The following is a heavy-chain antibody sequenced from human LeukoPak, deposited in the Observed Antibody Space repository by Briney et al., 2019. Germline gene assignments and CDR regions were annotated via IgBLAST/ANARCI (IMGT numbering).Heavy chain of an antibody. V-gene: IGHV3-53*04. Sequence: GGSLRLSCAASGFTVSSNYMSWVRQAPGKGLEWVSLIFSGGNTYYADSVKGRFTTSRHNSGNTLYLQMNSLRAEDTAVYYCARVAVAGTGRLDYWGQGTLVTVSS. CDR3: ARVAVAGTGRLDY. CDR1: GFTVSSNY. J-gene: IGHJ4*02. D-gene: IGHD6-19*01. CDR2: IFSGGNT.